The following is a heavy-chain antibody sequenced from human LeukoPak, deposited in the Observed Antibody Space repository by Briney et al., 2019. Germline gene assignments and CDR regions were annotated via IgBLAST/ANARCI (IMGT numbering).Heavy chain of an antibody. J-gene: IGHJ5*02. D-gene: IGHD2-15*01. CDR2: INPNSGGT. Sequence: ASVKVSCKASGYTFTGYYMHWVRQAPGQGLEWMGWINPNSGGTNYAQKFQGRVTMTRDTSISTAYMELSRLRSDDTAVYYCARERVAVFVFDPWGQGTLVTVSS. V-gene: IGHV1-2*02. CDR3: ARERVAVFVFDP. CDR1: GYTFTGYY.